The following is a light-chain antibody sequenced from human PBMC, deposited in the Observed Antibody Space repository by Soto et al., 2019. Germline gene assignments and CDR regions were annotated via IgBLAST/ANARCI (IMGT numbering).Light chain of an antibody. Sequence: QSVLTQPPSASGTPGQRVTISCSGSSSNIGSNYVYWYQQLPGTAPKLLIYRNNQRPSGVPDRFSGSKSGTSASLAISGLRSEDEAHYYCAAWDDSLSVGVFGTGTKVTVL. CDR1: SSNIGSNY. V-gene: IGLV1-47*01. J-gene: IGLJ1*01. CDR3: AAWDDSLSVGV. CDR2: RNN.